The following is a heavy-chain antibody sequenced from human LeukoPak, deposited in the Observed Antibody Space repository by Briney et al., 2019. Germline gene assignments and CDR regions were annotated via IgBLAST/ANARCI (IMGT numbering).Heavy chain of an antibody. CDR2: IIPIFGTA. Sequence: ASVKVSCKASGGTFSSYAISWVRQAPGQGLEWMGGIIPIFGTANYAQKFQGRVTITTDESTSTAYMELSSLRSEDTAVYYCARGEGTIYSSSRFDYWGQGTLVTVSS. D-gene: IGHD6-13*01. J-gene: IGHJ4*02. V-gene: IGHV1-69*05. CDR3: ARGEGTIYSSSRFDY. CDR1: GGTFSSYA.